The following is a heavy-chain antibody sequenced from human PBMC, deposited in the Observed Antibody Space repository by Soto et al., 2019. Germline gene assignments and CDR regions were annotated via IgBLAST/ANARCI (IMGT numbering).Heavy chain of an antibody. J-gene: IGHJ4*02. CDR3: ANGAWGWYGGIDY. CDR1: GFTFSSYA. D-gene: IGHD2-15*01. CDR2: ISGSGGST. Sequence: EVPLLESGGGLVQPGGSLRLSCAASGFTFSSYAMSWVRQAPGKGLEWVSAISGSGGSTYYADSVKGRFTISRDNSKNTLYLQMNSLRAEDTAVYYCANGAWGWYGGIDYWGQGTLVTVSS. V-gene: IGHV3-23*01.